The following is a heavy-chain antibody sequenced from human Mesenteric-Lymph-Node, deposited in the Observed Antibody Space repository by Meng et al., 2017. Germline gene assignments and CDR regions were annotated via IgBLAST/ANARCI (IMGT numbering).Heavy chain of an antibody. J-gene: IGHJ5*02. Sequence: QVQLQESGPGLVKPSGTLSLTCDVSGGFISNNNWWSWVRQLPGKGLEWIGEIHHSGSTSYNPSLKSRVTISVDRSKNQFSLKLTSVTAADTAVYFCAREEGGPLDRWGQGTLVTVSS. CDR3: AREEGGPLDR. V-gene: IGHV4-4*02. CDR2: IHHSGST. CDR1: GGFISNNNW. D-gene: IGHD3-16*01.